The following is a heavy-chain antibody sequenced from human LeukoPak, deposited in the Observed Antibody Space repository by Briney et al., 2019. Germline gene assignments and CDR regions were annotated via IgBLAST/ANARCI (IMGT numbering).Heavy chain of an antibody. D-gene: IGHD6-6*01. V-gene: IGHV3-74*01. CDR2: IHDDGSTT. J-gene: IGHJ4*02. CDR3: AREDYRSSSGALH. CDR1: GFTFSSYW. Sequence: GGSLRLSCAASGFTFSSYWMHWVRQVPGKGLVWASRIHDDGSTTDYADSVKGRFTISRDNAKNTLYLQMNSLRAEDAAVYYCAREDYRSSSGALHWGQGTLVTVSS.